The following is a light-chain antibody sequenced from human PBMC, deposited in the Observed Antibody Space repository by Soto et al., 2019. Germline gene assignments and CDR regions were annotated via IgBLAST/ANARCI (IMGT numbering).Light chain of an antibody. CDR2: GAS. CDR3: QQYNNWWT. CDR1: QSVSSS. V-gene: IGKV3-15*01. J-gene: IGKJ1*01. Sequence: EIAMTQSPATLSVSPGERATLSCRASQSVSSSLAWYQQKPGQAPRLLIYGASTRATGVPARFSGSGSGTEFTLTISSLQSEDFAVYYCQQYNNWWTFGQGTKVEIK.